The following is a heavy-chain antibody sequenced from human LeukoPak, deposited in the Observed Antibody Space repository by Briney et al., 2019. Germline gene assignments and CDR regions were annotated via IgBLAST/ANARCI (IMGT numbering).Heavy chain of an antibody. V-gene: IGHV3-53*01. D-gene: IGHD6-19*01. Sequence: GGSLRLSCAASGFTVSSNYMSWVRQAPGKGLEWVSVIYSGGSTYYADSVKGRFTISRDNSKNTLCLQMNSLRAEDTAVYYCASIKVAVAGSGAWGQGTLVTVSS. J-gene: IGHJ4*02. CDR3: ASIKVAVAGSGA. CDR1: GFTVSSNY. CDR2: IYSGGST.